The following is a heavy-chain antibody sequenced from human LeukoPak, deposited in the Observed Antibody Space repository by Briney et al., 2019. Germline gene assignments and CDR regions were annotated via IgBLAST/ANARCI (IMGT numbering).Heavy chain of an antibody. CDR2: INWNGGST. D-gene: IGHD2-15*01. CDR3: ARVGEYCSGGSCYFQH. J-gene: IGHJ1*01. V-gene: IGHV3-20*04. CDR1: GFTFDDYG. Sequence: PGGSLRLSCAASGFTFDDYGMSWFRQAPGKGLEWVSGINWNGGSTGYAESVKGRFTISIDNAKNSLYLQMNSLRAEDTALYYCARVGEYCSGGSCYFQHWGQGTLVTVSS.